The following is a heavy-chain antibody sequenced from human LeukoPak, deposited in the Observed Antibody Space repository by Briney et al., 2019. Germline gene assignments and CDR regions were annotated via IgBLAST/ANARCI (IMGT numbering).Heavy chain of an antibody. D-gene: IGHD6-13*01. CDR2: IYSRGGT. J-gene: IGHJ4*02. CDR3: ARDPPGIAASGTYY. CDR1: GFTFSSYS. V-gene: IGHV3-53*01. Sequence: GGSLRLSCAASGFTFSSYSMNWVRQAPGKGLEWVSLIYSRGGTSYADSVKGRFTISRDSSKNTLFLQMNSLRVEDTAVYYCARDPPGIAASGTYYWGQGTLVTVSS.